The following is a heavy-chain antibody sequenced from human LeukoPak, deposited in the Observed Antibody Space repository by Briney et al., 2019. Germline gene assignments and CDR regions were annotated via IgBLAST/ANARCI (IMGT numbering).Heavy chain of an antibody. J-gene: IGHJ4*02. CDR1: GGSISSYY. CDR3: ASSQGFDY. V-gene: IGHV4-39*01. CDR2: IYYSGTT. Sequence: SETLSLTCTVSGGSISSYYWGWIRQPPGKGLEWIGSIYYSGTTYYNASLRSRVTISVDTSKNQFSLKLSSVTAADTAVYYCASSQGFDYWGQGTLVTVSS.